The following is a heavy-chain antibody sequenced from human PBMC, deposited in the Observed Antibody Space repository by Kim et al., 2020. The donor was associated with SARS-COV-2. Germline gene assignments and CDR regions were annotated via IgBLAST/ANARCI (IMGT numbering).Heavy chain of an antibody. CDR2: HNGSCK. Sequence: HNGSCKYYVASVKGRFTISRDNAKNSLYLQMNSLRAEDTAIYYCERELTYWGQGTLVTVSS. J-gene: IGHJ4*02. V-gene: IGHV3-7*03. CDR3: ERELTY.